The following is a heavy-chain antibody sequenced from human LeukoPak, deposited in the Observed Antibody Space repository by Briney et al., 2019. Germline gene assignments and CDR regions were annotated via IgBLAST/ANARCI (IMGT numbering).Heavy chain of an antibody. V-gene: IGHV3-53*01. J-gene: IGHJ3*02. Sequence: GGSLRLSCAASGFTVSSNYMSWVRQAPGKGLEWVSVIYSGGSTYYADSVKGRFTISRDNSKNTLYLQMSSLRAEDTAVYYCAKSPYRFDALDIWGQGTMVTVSS. CDR2: IYSGGST. CDR1: GFTVSSNY. CDR3: AKSPYRFDALDI. D-gene: IGHD3-16*02.